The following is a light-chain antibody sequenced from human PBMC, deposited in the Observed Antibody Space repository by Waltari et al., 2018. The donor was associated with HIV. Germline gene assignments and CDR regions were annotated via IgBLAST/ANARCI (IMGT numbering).Light chain of an antibody. Sequence: QSALTQPPSASGSPGQSVTISCTGTSSDIGGYNYVSWYQQHPGKAPKLSIYEGTRRPSGLPNRFSGSKSGNTASLTVSGLQAEDEADYYCVSYAGSNTVIFGGGTKLTVL. V-gene: IGLV2-8*01. J-gene: IGLJ2*01. CDR3: VSYAGSNTVI. CDR1: SSDIGGYNY. CDR2: EGT.